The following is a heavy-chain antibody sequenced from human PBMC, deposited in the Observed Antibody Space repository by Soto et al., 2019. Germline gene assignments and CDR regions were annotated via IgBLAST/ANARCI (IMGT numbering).Heavy chain of an antibody. CDR2: IYYSGST. Sequence: SETLSLTCTVSGGTISSGYYYWSWIRQPPGKGLEWIGYIYYSGSTYYNPSLKSRVTISVDASKNQFSLKLSSVTAADTAVYYCARDKPRVRTVTPSDYYYYYGMDVWGQGTTVTVSS. D-gene: IGHD4-4*01. CDR3: ARDKPRVRTVTPSDYYYYYGMDV. V-gene: IGHV4-30-4*01. CDR1: GGTISSGYYY. J-gene: IGHJ6*02.